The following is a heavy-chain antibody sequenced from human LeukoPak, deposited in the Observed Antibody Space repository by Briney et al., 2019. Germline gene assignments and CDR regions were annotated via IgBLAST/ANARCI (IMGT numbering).Heavy chain of an antibody. CDR3: ARTARRYYDFWSVRQDQNWFDP. J-gene: IGHJ5*02. D-gene: IGHD3-3*01. CDR2: IYYSEST. V-gene: IGHV4-39*01. Sequence: SETLSLTCTVSGGSISSSSYYWGWIRQPPGKGLEWIGSIYYSESTYYNPSLKSRVTISVDTSKNQFSLKLSSVTAADTAVYYCARTARRYYDFWSVRQDQNWFDPWGQGTLVTVSS. CDR1: GGSISSSSYY.